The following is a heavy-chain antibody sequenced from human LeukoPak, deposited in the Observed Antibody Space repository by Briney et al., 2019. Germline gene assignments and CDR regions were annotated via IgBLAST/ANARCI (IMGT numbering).Heavy chain of an antibody. Sequence: SETLSLTCTVSGGSISTYYWSWIRQPPGKGLEWIGYIFYSGSTNYNPSLKSRVTISVDTSRNQFSLKLNSVTAADTAVYYCAKSNGYGLVDIWGQGTMVTVSS. V-gene: IGHV4-59*12. CDR1: GGSISTYY. CDR3: AKSNGYGLVDI. D-gene: IGHD3-10*01. CDR2: IFYSGST. J-gene: IGHJ3*02.